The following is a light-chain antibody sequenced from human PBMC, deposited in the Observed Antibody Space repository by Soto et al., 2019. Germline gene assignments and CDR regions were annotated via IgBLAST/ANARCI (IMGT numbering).Light chain of an antibody. CDR3: SSYTISSAGVV. Sequence: QSALTQPASVSGSPVQSITISCTGTSSDVGGYNYVSWYQQHPGKAPKLMIYEVSNRPSGVSNRFSGSKSGNTASLTISGLPAEDEADYYCSSYTISSAGVVFVGGTKVTVL. CDR1: SSDVGGYNY. J-gene: IGLJ2*01. CDR2: EVS. V-gene: IGLV2-14*01.